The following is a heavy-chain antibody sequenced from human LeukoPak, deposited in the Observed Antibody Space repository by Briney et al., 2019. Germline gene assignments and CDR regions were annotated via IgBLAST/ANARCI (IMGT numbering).Heavy chain of an antibody. D-gene: IGHD3-10*01. J-gene: IGHJ3*02. V-gene: IGHV4-34*01. CDR3: ARGTTMVRGVTTDAFDI. Sequence: SETLSLTCAVYGGSFSGYYWSWIRQPPGKGLEWIGEINHSGSTNYNPSLKSRVTISVDTSKNQFSLKLSSVTAADTAVYYCARGTTMVRGVTTDAFDIWGQGTMVTVSS. CDR2: INHSGST. CDR1: GGSFSGYY.